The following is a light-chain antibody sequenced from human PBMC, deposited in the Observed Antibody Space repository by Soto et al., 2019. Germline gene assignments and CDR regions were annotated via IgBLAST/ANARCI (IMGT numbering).Light chain of an antibody. Sequence: QSALTQPASVSGSPGQSITISCTGTSSDVGGYNYVSWYQQYPGKAPKLMIYDVSNRPSGVSNRFSGSKSGNTASLTISGLQAEDEADYYCSSYTSSSTLVFGGGTQLPS. CDR3: SSYTSSSTLV. J-gene: IGLJ2*01. V-gene: IGLV2-14*01. CDR1: SSDVGGYNY. CDR2: DVS.